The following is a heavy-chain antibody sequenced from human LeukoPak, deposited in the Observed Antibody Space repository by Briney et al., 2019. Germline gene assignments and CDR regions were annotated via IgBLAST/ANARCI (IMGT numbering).Heavy chain of an antibody. D-gene: IGHD1-26*01. CDR1: GFTFSSYA. CDR3: AKVRSGSCLESFDF. V-gene: IGHV3-23*01. J-gene: IGHJ4*02. Sequence: GGSLRLSCAASGFTFSSYAMIWVRQAPGKGLEWVSAISGSGGSTYYADSVKGRFTISRDNSKNTLYLQMNSLRAEDTAVYYCAKVRSGSCLESFDFWGQGTLVTVSS. CDR2: ISGSGGST.